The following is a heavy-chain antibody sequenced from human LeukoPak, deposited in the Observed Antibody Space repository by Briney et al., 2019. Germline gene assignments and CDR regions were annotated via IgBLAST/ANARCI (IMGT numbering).Heavy chain of an antibody. CDR2: ISGSGGST. V-gene: IGHV3-23*01. J-gene: IGHJ4*02. CDR1: GFTFSSYA. CDR3: AKDPTMIVVVIPDY. D-gene: IGHD3-22*01. Sequence: GGSLRLSCAASGFTFSSYAMSWVRQAPGKGLEWVSAISGSGGSTYYADSVKGRFTISRDNSKNTLYLRMNSLRAEDTAVYYCAKDPTMIVVVIPDYWGQGTLVTVSS.